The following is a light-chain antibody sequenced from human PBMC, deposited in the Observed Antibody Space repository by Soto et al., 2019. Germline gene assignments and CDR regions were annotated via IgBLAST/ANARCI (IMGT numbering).Light chain of an antibody. CDR1: QSVSTNY. J-gene: IGKJ1*01. Sequence: EIVLTQSPGTLSLSPGERATLSCRASQSVSTNYLAWYQQKPGQAPRLLIYGASSRATGIPDRFSGSGSGTDFNLTISRLEPEDFAVYYCQPYGSSPQTFGQGTKVEIK. V-gene: IGKV3-20*01. CDR2: GAS. CDR3: QPYGSSPQT.